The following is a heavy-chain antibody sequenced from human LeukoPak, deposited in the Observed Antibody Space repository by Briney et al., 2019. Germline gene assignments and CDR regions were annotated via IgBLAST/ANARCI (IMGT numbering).Heavy chain of an antibody. CDR3: ARVDGDIVVVPAAFDY. V-gene: IGHV3-7*01. Sequence: GGSLRLSCAASGFTFSSYWMSWVRQAPGKGLEWVANIRQDGGEKYYVDSVKGRFTISRDNAKKSLYLQMNSLRAEDTAVYYCARVDGDIVVVPAAFDYWGQGTLVTVSS. CDR1: GFTFSSYW. D-gene: IGHD2-2*01. J-gene: IGHJ4*02. CDR2: IRQDGGEK.